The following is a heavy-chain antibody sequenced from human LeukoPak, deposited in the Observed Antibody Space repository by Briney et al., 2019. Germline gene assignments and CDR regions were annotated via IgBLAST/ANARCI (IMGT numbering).Heavy chain of an antibody. CDR3: ARGPGIAAAGPNTDY. Sequence: PSQTLSLTCTVSGGSISSGDYYWSWIRQPPGKGLEWIGYIYYSGSTNYNPSLKSRVTISVDTSKNQFSLKLSSVTAADTAVYYCARGPGIAAAGPNTDYWGQGTLVTVSS. V-gene: IGHV4-30-4*08. D-gene: IGHD6-13*01. J-gene: IGHJ4*02. CDR2: IYYSGST. CDR1: GGSISSGDYY.